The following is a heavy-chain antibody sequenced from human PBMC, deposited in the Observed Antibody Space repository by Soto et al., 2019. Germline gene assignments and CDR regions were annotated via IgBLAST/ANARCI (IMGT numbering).Heavy chain of an antibody. CDR2: IDTSSTKI. V-gene: IGHV3-11*01. CDR3: ASHYDLWTGYLSPVDY. D-gene: IGHD3-3*01. J-gene: IGHJ4*02. CDR1: GYTFSDYY. Sequence: QVQLVESGGDLVKPGGSLRRSCAASGYTFSDYYLSWIRQAPGKGLEWISYIDTSSTKIYYAAFFRGRFTISRGNGKNSLFLEMNNLRVEDTAVYFCASHYDLWTGYLSPVDYWGRGTLVTVSS.